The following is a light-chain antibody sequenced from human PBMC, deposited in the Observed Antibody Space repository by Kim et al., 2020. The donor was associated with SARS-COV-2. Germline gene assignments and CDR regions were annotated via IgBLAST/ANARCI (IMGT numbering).Light chain of an antibody. Sequence: SYELTQPPSVSVSPGQTASITCSGDKLGDKYACWYQQKPGQSPVLVIYQDSKRPSGIPERFSGSNSGNTATLTISGPRAMDEADYYCQAWDSSTAVFGGG. CDR2: QDS. CDR1: KLGDKY. CDR3: QAWDSSTAV. J-gene: IGLJ2*01. V-gene: IGLV3-1*01.